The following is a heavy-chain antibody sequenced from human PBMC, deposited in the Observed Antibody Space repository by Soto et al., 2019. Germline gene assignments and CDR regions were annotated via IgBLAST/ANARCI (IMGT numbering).Heavy chain of an antibody. D-gene: IGHD5-12*01. CDR2: IYPGDLNT. J-gene: IGHJ4*02. CDR1: GYTYSNYW. Sequence: GESLKISCKGSGYTYSNYWIVWVRQMPGKGLEWMGIIYPGDLNTKYSPSFQGQVTISADKSISTAYLQWSSLKASDTAMYYCARQTGWLQSDPFDYWGQGTLVTVSS. V-gene: IGHV5-51*01. CDR3: ARQTGWLQSDPFDY.